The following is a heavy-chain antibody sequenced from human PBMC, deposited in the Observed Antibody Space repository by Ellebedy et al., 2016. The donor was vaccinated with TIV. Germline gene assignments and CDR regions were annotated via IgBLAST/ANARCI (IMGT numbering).Heavy chain of an antibody. CDR3: ARDRTTYYTSHGLDV. Sequence: GGSLRLSCAASGFTFSSYSMNWVRQAPGKGLEWVSSISSSSSYIYYADSVKGRFTISRDNAKNSLYLQMNSLRAEDTAVYYCARDRTTYYTSHGLDVWGQGTTVTVSS. V-gene: IGHV3-21*01. CDR2: ISSSSSYI. J-gene: IGHJ6*02. CDR1: GFTFSSYS. D-gene: IGHD3-3*01.